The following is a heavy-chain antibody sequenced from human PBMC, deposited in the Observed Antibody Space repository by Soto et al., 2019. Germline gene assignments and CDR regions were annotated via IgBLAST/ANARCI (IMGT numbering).Heavy chain of an antibody. CDR2: IDTSNGNT. D-gene: IGHD3-22*01. Sequence: QVQLVQSGAEVKKPGASLKVSCQASGYTFSYYRINWVRQAPGQGLEWMGWIDTSNGNTGYAQTVQDRVTMTADTSTSTTFMEVRSLISDATAVYYCARGWGHTSGDVEYWGQGTLVAVSS. CDR1: GYTFSYYR. CDR3: ARGWGHTSGDVEY. V-gene: IGHV1-18*01. J-gene: IGHJ4*02.